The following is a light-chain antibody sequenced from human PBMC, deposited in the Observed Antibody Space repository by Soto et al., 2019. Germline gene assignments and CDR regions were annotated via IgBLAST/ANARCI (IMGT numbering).Light chain of an antibody. CDR2: DAS. CDR3: QQYNHFPWT. J-gene: IGKJ1*01. CDR1: QSITAW. V-gene: IGKV1-5*01. Sequence: DIQMTQSPSTLSASVGDRVTITCRASQSITAWLAWYQQKPGKAPKLLIYDASTLESGVPSRFRGSGSGVEFTLTISSLQPDDFGTYYYQQYNHFPWTFGQGTKVDIK.